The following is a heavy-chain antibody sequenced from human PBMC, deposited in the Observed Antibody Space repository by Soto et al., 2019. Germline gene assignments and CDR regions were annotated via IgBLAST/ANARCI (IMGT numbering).Heavy chain of an antibody. V-gene: IGHV4-28*01. J-gene: IGHJ5*02. CDR1: GYSISSANW. CDR3: VRYVSGSHARRFGP. CDR2: MHYSGST. D-gene: IGHD3-16*01. Sequence: TSETLSLTCAVSGYSISSANWWGWIRQPPGKGLEWIGYMHYSGSTHYSPSLRSRVTLSADTSKNQFSLTLSSVTAVDTAVYYCVRYVSGSHARRFGPWGQGTLVTVSS.